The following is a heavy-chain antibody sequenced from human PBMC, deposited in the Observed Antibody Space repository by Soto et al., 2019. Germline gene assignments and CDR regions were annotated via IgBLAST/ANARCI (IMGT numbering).Heavy chain of an antibody. CDR3: TRENIENSDGLYDAFDI. CDR1: GYTFTDYY. D-gene: IGHD5-18*01. J-gene: IGHJ3*02. V-gene: IGHV1-2*02. CDR2: MNPKSGGA. Sequence: ASVKVSCKTSGYTFTDYYTHGVLQSPLHGLEGMGWMNPKSGGAYFAQKFQGRVTLTRDTSIGTAYIEVNSLTSDDTAVYFCTRENIENSDGLYDAFDIWGQGTTVTVSS.